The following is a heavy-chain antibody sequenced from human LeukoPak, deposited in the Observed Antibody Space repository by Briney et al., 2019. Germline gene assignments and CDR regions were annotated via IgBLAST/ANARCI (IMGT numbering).Heavy chain of an antibody. D-gene: IGHD7-27*01. Sequence: SETLSLTCIVSGGSISSSSYYWSWIRQPPGKGLEWIGYIYYSGSTNYNPSLKSRVTISVDTSKNQFSLKLSSVTAADTAVYYCARDLWGSPYYYMDVWGKGTTVTVSS. CDR2: IYYSGST. CDR3: ARDLWGSPYYYMDV. CDR1: GGSISSSSYY. V-gene: IGHV4-61*01. J-gene: IGHJ6*03.